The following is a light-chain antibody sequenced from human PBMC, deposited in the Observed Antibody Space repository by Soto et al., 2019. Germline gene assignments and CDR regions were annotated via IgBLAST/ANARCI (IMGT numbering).Light chain of an antibody. J-gene: IGLJ1*01. CDR1: SSDVGGYDY. V-gene: IGLV2-14*01. Sequence: QSVLTQPASVSGSPGQSITISCTGTSSDVGGYDYVSWYQHHPGKAPKLMIYEVSDRPSGVSNRFSGSKSGNTASLTISGLQAEDEADYYCSSHTSSSTLLFGTGTKVTVL. CDR3: SSHTSSSTLL. CDR2: EVS.